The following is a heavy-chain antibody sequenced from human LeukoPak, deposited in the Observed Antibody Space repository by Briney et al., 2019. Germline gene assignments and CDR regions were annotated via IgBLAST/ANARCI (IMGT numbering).Heavy chain of an antibody. Sequence: GGSLRLSCAASGFTFSHYWMQWVRQAPGKGLVWVSRINSDGSSTSYADSVKGRFTISRDNAKNTLYLQMNSLRAEDTAVYYCARDGSGWTFDYWGQGTLVTVSS. D-gene: IGHD6-19*01. CDR1: GFTFSHYW. CDR3: ARDGSGWTFDY. CDR2: INSDGSST. J-gene: IGHJ4*02. V-gene: IGHV3-74*01.